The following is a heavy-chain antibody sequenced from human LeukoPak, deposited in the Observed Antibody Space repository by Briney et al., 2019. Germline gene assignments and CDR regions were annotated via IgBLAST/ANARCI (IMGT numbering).Heavy chain of an antibody. Sequence: GASVKVSCKASGYTFTSYDINWVRQATGQGLEWMGWMNPNSGNTGYAQKFQGRVTMTRNTSISTAYMELSSLRSEDTAVYYCARASSSWYEAFDIWGQGTMVTVSS. V-gene: IGHV1-8*01. CDR2: MNPNSGNT. CDR3: ARASSSWYEAFDI. J-gene: IGHJ3*02. D-gene: IGHD6-13*01. CDR1: GYTFTSYD.